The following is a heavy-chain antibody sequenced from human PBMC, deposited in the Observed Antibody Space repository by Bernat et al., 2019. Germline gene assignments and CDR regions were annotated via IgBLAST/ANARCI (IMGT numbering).Heavy chain of an antibody. Sequence: EVQLLESGGGLVQPGGSLRLSCAASRFSFSRNAMGWVRQAPGKGLEWVSTISGSGGSTYYADSVKGRFTISRDNSKNTLYLQMNTLRAEDTAVYYCAKDEGLFPYYFDYWGQGTLVTVSS. CDR3: AKDEGLFPYYFDY. CDR2: ISGSGGST. CDR1: RFSFSRNA. J-gene: IGHJ4*02. V-gene: IGHV3-23*01. D-gene: IGHD3/OR15-3a*01.